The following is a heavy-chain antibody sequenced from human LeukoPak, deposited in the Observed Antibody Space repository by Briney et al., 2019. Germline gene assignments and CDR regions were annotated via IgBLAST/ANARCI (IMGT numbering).Heavy chain of an antibody. CDR2: ISSSSSTI. V-gene: IGHV3-48*03. CDR3: ARDYDILTGYYDDAFDI. Sequence: GGSLRLSCAASGFTSSSYEMNWVRQAPGKGLEWVSYISSSSSTIYYADSVKGRFTISRDNAKNSLYLQMNSLRDEDTAVYYCARDYDILTGYYDDAFDIWGQGTMVTVSS. J-gene: IGHJ3*02. CDR1: GFTSSSYE. D-gene: IGHD3-9*01.